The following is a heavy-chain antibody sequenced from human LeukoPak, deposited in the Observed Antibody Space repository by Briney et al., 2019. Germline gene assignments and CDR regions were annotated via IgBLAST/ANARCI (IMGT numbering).Heavy chain of an antibody. D-gene: IGHD6-6*01. CDR3: ASTRRAARPGFDY. J-gene: IGHJ4*02. CDR2: IYYSGST. CDR1: GGSISSSSYY. Sequence: SETLSLTCTVSGGSISSSSYYWGWIRQPPRKGLEWIGSIYYSGSTYYNPSLKSRVTISVDTSKNQFSLKLSSVTAADTAVYYCASTRRAARPGFDYWGQGTLVTVSS. V-gene: IGHV4-39*01.